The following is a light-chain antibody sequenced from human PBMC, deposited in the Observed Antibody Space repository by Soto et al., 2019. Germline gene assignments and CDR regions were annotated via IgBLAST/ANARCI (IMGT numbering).Light chain of an antibody. CDR3: GTWDTSLSGDVI. CDR2: DND. Sequence: QSVLTQPPSASGTPGQRVTISCSGSSSNIGKNYVSWYQQFPGRAPKLLIYDNDQRPSGIPDRFSGSKSGTSATLGITGLQTGDEADYYCGTWDTSLSGDVIFGGGTQLTVL. CDR1: SSNIGKNY. V-gene: IGLV1-51*01. J-gene: IGLJ2*01.